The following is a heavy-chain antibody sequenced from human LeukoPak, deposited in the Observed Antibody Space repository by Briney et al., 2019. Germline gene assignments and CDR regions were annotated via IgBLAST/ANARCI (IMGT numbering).Heavy chain of an antibody. CDR2: INQDGSEK. Sequence: PGGSLRLSCAASGFTFSRYWMSWVRQAPGKGLEWVANINQDGSEKYYVDSVKGRFTISRDNAKKSVYLQMNSLRAEDTAVYYCARDGGPTFDPWSQGTLVTVSS. CDR1: GFTFSRYW. J-gene: IGHJ5*02. V-gene: IGHV3-7*03. D-gene: IGHD2-15*01. CDR3: ARDGGPTFDP.